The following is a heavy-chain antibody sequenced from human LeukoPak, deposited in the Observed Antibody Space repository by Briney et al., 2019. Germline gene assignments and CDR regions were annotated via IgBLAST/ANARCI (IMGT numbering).Heavy chain of an antibody. CDR3: ARGRGRSWWRYWFDP. J-gene: IGHJ5*02. V-gene: IGHV4-59*12. CDR1: GGSISSDY. Sequence: SETLSLTCTVSGGSISSDYWSWIRQPPGKGLEWIGYIYYSGSTNYNPSLKSRVTISVDTSKNQFSLKLSSVTAADTAVYYCARGRGRSWWRYWFDPWGQGTLVTVSS. D-gene: IGHD2-8*02. CDR2: IYYSGST.